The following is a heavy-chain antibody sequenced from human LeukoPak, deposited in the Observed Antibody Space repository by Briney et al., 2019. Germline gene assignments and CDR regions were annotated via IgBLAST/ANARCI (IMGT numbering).Heavy chain of an antibody. CDR3: AGLLSREIDY. Sequence: GESLKISCNGSGYSFTRYWIGWVRQMPGKGLEWMGTIYPGDSDTRYSPSFQGQVTISADKSISTAYLQWSSLKASDTAIYYCAGLLSREIDYWGQGTLVTVSP. J-gene: IGHJ4*02. D-gene: IGHD2-15*01. CDR1: GYSFTRYW. V-gene: IGHV5-51*01. CDR2: IYPGDSDT.